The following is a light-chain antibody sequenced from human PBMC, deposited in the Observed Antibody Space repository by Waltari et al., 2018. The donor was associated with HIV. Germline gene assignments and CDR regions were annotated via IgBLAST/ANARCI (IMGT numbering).Light chain of an antibody. V-gene: IGLV3-21*02. CDR1: DIGTQS. Sequence: SYVLTQPPSVSVVPGQTATITCGGSDIGTQSVNWYQQKPGPAPVMVVYDDGDRPSGISGRCSGSNSGNTATLTSSRVEAGDEADYYCQVWDLGSDQLVFGTATKVTVL. CDR2: DDG. CDR3: QVWDLGSDQLV. J-gene: IGLJ1*01.